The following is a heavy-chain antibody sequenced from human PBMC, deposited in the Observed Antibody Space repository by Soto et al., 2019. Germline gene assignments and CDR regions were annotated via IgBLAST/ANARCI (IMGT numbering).Heavy chain of an antibody. CDR2: ISSSSSYI. CDR1: GFTFSSYS. CDR3: ARDKPDCSSTSCHYYYYYMDV. J-gene: IGHJ6*03. V-gene: IGHV3-21*01. Sequence: GGSLRLSCAASGFTFSSYSMNWVRQAPGKGLEWVSSISSSSSYIYYADSVKGRFTISRDNAKNSLYLQMNSLRAEDTAVYYYARDKPDCSSTSCHYYYYYMDVWGKGTTVTVSS. D-gene: IGHD2-2*01.